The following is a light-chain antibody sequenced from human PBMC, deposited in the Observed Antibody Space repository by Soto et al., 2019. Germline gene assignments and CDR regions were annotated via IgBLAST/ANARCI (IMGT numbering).Light chain of an antibody. CDR2: DVS. Sequence: QSVLAQPASVSGSPGQSITISCTGTSSDVGAYKYVSWYQQHPGKAPKLMIYDVSSRPSGVSNRFSGSKSGNTASLIISGLQAEDEADYYCISYTSSDTYVFGTGTKVNVL. J-gene: IGLJ1*01. CDR1: SSDVGAYKY. V-gene: IGLV2-14*01. CDR3: ISYTSSDTYV.